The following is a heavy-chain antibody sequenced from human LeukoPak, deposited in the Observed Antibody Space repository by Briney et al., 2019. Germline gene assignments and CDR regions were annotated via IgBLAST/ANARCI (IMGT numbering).Heavy chain of an antibody. Sequence: SQTLSLTCTVSGGSISSGGYYWSWIRQHPGKGLEWIGYIYYSGSTYYNPSLKSRVTISVDTSKNQFSLKLSSVTAADTAVYYCARGSYYDILTGYYAPFDYWGQGTLVTVSS. CDR3: ARGSYYDILTGYYAPFDY. J-gene: IGHJ4*02. V-gene: IGHV4-31*03. CDR1: GGSISSGGYY. CDR2: IYYSGST. D-gene: IGHD3-9*01.